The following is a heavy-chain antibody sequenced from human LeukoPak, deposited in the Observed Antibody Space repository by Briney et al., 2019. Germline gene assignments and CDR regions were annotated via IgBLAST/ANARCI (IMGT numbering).Heavy chain of an antibody. CDR1: GFTFSTYA. J-gene: IGHJ4*02. CDR3: ASDGSYYGSGSYYNPNYFDY. CDR2: ISGSGGGT. D-gene: IGHD3-10*01. V-gene: IGHV3-23*01. Sequence: GGSLRLSCAASGFTFSTYAMSWVRQAPGKGLEWVSSISGSGGGTYYADSVRGRFTISRDNSKNTLYLQMNSLRAEDTAVYYCASDGSYYGSGSYYNPNYFDYWGQGTLVTVSS.